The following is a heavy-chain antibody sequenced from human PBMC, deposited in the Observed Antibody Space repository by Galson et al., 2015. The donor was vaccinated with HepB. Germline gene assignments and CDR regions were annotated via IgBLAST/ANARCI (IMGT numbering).Heavy chain of an antibody. V-gene: IGHV1-18*01. CDR1: GYTFSSYS. CDR3: ARGAAVAVVGANLSNWFDP. Sequence: SVKVSCKASGYTFSSYSITWVRQAPGQGPEWMGWISAYNRYTNYAQKFQGRVTMTTDKSTNTAYMELRRLRSDDTAVYYCARGAAVAVVGANLSNWFDPWGQGTLVTVSS. D-gene: IGHD2-15*01. J-gene: IGHJ5*02. CDR2: ISAYNRYT.